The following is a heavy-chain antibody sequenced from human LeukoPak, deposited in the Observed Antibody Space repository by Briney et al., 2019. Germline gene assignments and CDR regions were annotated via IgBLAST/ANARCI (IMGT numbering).Heavy chain of an antibody. V-gene: IGHV4-38-2*02. CDR3: ARSGSYYGEVFDY. CDR1: GYSIRSGYY. Sequence: PSETLSLICTVSGYSIRSGYYWGWIRQPPGKGLEWIGSIYHSGITYYNASLKSRVTISVDTSRNQFSLKLSSVTAADTAVYYCARSGSYYGEVFDYWGQGTLVTVSS. CDR2: IYHSGIT. D-gene: IGHD3-10*01. J-gene: IGHJ4*02.